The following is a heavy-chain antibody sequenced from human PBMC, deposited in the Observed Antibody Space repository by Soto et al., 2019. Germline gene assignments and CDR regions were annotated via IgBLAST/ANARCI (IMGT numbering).Heavy chain of an antibody. Sequence: QVQLQESGPGLVKPSGTLSLTCGVSGGSISSGWWTWVRQPPGKGLEWIGEILYSGSTHYNSSLQSRVTISIDQSKNHFSLSLTSGTAADTAVYYCASRVTDAPTWGQGTLVTVSS. V-gene: IGHV4-4*02. CDR2: ILYSGST. J-gene: IGHJ5*02. D-gene: IGHD3-10*01. CDR3: ASRVTDAPT. CDR1: GGSISSGW.